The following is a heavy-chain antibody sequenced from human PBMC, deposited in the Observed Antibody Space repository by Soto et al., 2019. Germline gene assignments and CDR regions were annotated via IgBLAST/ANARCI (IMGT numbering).Heavy chain of an antibody. CDR2: INHSGST. V-gene: IGHV4-34*01. CDR1: GGSFSGYY. J-gene: IGHJ4*02. Sequence: KPSETLSLTCAVYGGSFSGYYWSWIRQPPGKGLEWIGEINHSGSTNYNPSLKSRVTISVDTSKNQFSLKLSSVTAADTAVYYCARGGMITFGGVIVLFDYWGQGTLVTVSS. CDR3: ARGGMITFGGVIVLFDY. D-gene: IGHD3-16*02.